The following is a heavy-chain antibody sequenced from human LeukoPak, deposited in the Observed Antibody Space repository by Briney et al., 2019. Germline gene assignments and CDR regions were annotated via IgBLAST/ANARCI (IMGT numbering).Heavy chain of an antibody. CDR1: GGSISNYY. Sequence: PSETLSLTCTASGGSISNYYWSWIRQPAEKRLEWIGRTYISGSTNYNPSLKSRVTMSVDASKNQFSLKLSSVTAADTAVYYCASNRDCSGGSCFSDWFDPWGQGTLVTVSS. V-gene: IGHV4-4*07. D-gene: IGHD2-15*01. J-gene: IGHJ5*02. CDR2: TYISGST. CDR3: ASNRDCSGGSCFSDWFDP.